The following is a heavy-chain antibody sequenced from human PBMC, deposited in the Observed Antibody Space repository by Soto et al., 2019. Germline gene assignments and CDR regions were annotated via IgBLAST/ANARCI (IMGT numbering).Heavy chain of an antibody. D-gene: IGHD3-22*01. CDR3: ARGGITMIVLAYRPHPLYGMDV. V-gene: IGHV4-34*01. CDR1: GGSFSGYY. CDR2: INHSGST. J-gene: IGHJ6*02. Sequence: SETLSLTCAVYGGSFSGYYWSWIRQPPGKGLEWIGEINHSGSTNYNPSLKSRVTISVDTSKNQFSLKLSSVTAADTAVYYCARGGITMIVLAYRPHPLYGMDVCGQGTTVTVSS.